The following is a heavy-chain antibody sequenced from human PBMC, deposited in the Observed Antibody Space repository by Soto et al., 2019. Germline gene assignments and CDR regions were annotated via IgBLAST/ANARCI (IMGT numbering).Heavy chain of an antibody. CDR3: AKDLPMTIVGGYYGMDV. Sequence: GSLRLSCAACGFTFSNYGMHWVRQAPGKGLEWVAVISYDGSNKYYADSVKGRFTISRDNSKNTLFLQMNSLRPEDTAVYCCAKDLPMTIVGGYYGMDVWGQGTTVTVSS. CDR1: GFTFSNYG. CDR2: ISYDGSNK. D-gene: IGHD3-22*01. V-gene: IGHV3-30*18. J-gene: IGHJ6*02.